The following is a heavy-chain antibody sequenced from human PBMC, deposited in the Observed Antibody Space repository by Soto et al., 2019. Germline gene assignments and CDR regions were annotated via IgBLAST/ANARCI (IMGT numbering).Heavy chain of an antibody. CDR1: GFTFSTYG. V-gene: IGHV3-33*01. CDR2: IWYDGSNK. Sequence: QAHLVESGGGVVQPGRSLRLSCAASGFTFSTYGMHWVRQAPGKGLEWVAVIWYDGSNKYYADSVKGRFTISRDDSKNTINLQMNSLRVEAKAVSVCDRDATGYYGGWYPRGFDPWGQGTLVTVSS. J-gene: IGHJ5*02. D-gene: IGHD6-19*01. CDR3: DRDATGYYGGWYPRGFDP.